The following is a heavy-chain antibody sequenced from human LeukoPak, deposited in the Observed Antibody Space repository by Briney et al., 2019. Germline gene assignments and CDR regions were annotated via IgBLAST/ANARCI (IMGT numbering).Heavy chain of an antibody. CDR2: INHSGST. Sequence: PSETLSLTCAVYGGSFSGYYWSWIRQPPGKGLEWIGEINHSGSTNYNPSLRSRVTISVDTSKNQFSLKLSSVTAADTAVYYCARVGSGYWGQGTLVTVSS. CDR3: ARVGSGY. D-gene: IGHD6-19*01. V-gene: IGHV4-34*01. CDR1: GGSFSGYY. J-gene: IGHJ4*02.